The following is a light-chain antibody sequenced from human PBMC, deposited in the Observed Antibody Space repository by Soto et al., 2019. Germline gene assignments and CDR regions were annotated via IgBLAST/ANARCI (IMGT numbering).Light chain of an antibody. Sequence: DIQMTQSPSSLSASLGDRVTITCRASQSISTYLNCYQQNPGKAPKPLIYDASTLQSGVPSRFSGSGSGTGFTLTISSLQPEDFATYYCQQSYTTHPTFGQGTRVEIK. V-gene: IGKV1-39*01. CDR3: QQSYTTHPT. CDR1: QSISTY. CDR2: DAS. J-gene: IGKJ1*01.